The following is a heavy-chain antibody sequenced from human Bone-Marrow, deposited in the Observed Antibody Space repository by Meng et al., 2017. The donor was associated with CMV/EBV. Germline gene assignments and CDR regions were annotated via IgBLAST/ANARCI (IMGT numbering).Heavy chain of an antibody. CDR2: INPNSGGL. V-gene: IGHV1-2*02. D-gene: IGHD3-22*01. CDR3: ARGSFSHDSSGPFDS. Sequence: ASVKVSCKASGYTFTSYYMHWVRQAPGQGFEWMAWINPNSGGLYFAQKFQGRIHMARDTSTSPAYMELSRLTPDDTAVYYCARGSFSHDSSGPFDSWGQGTLVTVSS. J-gene: IGHJ5*01. CDR1: GYTFTSYY.